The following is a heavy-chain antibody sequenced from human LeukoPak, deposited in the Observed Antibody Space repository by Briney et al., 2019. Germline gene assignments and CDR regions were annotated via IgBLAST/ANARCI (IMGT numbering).Heavy chain of an antibody. J-gene: IGHJ4*02. D-gene: IGHD3-22*01. CDR1: GGSISRYC. CDR2: IHYSGST. Sequence: SETLGLSCTVSGGSISRYCWSWIRQPPGKGLEWIGYIHYSGSTNSKPSLKSRVTISVDTSKNHFSLKLSSVTAADTAVDYCARSTSVGYYYALDYWGQGTLVTVSS. V-gene: IGHV4-59*08. CDR3: ARSTSVGYYYALDY.